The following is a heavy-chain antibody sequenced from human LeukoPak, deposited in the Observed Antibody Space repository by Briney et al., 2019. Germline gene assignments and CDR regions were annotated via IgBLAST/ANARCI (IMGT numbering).Heavy chain of an antibody. CDR3: ARDLGPPYYGDYSIDY. J-gene: IGHJ4*02. D-gene: IGHD4-17*01. CDR1: GFTFSDYY. V-gene: IGHV3-11*01. Sequence: GGSLRLSCAASGFTFSDYYMSWIRQAPGKGLEWVSYISSSGSTIYYADSVKGRFTISRDNGKNSLYLQMNSLRAEDTAVYYCARDLGPPYYGDYSIDYWGQGTLVTVSS. CDR2: ISSSGSTI.